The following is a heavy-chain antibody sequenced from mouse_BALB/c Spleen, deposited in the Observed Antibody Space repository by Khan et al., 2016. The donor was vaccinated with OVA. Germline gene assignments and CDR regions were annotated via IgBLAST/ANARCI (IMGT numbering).Heavy chain of an antibody. CDR1: GFTFSNYA. CDR3: ARDYWFTY. V-gene: IGHV5-6-5*01. Sequence: EVELVESGGDLVKPGGSLKLSCAASGFTFSNYAMSWVRPTPEKRLEWVASISSGGTTYYPDSVKGRFTISRDNARNILYLQMNSLRSEDTAMFYCARDYWFTYWGQGTLVTVSA. D-gene: IGHD1-1*02. J-gene: IGHJ3*01. CDR2: ISSGGTT.